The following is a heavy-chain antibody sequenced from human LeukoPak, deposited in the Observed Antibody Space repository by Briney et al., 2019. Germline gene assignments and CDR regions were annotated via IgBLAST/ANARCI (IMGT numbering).Heavy chain of an antibody. CDR2: IRQDGSEK. J-gene: IGHJ4*01. CDR3: ARDGTAPGLYFDL. Sequence: GGSLRLSCEVSGFTFTDFWMNWVRQAPGKGPEWVASIRQDGSEKTYVDSVKGRFTISRDNTKNSLSLQLNGLRAEDTAVYYCARDGTAPGLYFDLWGQGTLATVSS. CDR1: GFTFTDFW. D-gene: IGHD6-13*01. V-gene: IGHV3-7*01.